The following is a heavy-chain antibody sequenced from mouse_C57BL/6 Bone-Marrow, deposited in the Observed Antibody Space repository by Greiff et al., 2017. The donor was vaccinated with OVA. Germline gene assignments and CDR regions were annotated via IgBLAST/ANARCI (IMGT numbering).Heavy chain of an antibody. CDR2: IDPETGGT. CDR1: GYTFTDYE. D-gene: IGHD1-1*01. CDR3: TREDYYGSSYLDY. J-gene: IGHJ2*01. V-gene: IGHV1-15*01. Sequence: QVQLQQSGDELVRPGASVTLSCKASGYTFTDYEMHWVKQTPVHGLEWIGAIDPETGGTAYNQKFKGKAILTADKSSSTAYMELRSLTSEDSAVYYCTREDYYGSSYLDYWGQGTTLTVSS.